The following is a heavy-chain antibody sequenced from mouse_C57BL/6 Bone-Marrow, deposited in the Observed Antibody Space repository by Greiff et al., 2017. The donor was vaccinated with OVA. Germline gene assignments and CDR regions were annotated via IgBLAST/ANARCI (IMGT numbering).Heavy chain of an antibody. V-gene: IGHV2-9-1*01. CDR3: ARILQLGRGRLGWFAY. CDR2: IWTGGGT. Sequence: VKLVESGPGLVAPSQSLSITCTVSGFSLTSYAISWVRQPPGKGLEWLGVIWTGGGTNYNSALKSRLSISKDNSKSQVFLKMNSLQTDDTARYYCARILQLGRGRLGWFAYWGQGTLVTVSA. CDR1: GFSLTSYA. J-gene: IGHJ3*01. D-gene: IGHD4-1*02.